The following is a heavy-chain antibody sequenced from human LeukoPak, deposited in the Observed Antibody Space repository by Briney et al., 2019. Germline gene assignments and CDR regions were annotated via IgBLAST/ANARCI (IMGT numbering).Heavy chain of an antibody. CDR1: GFTFDDYG. V-gene: IGHV3-66*01. CDR2: IYSVGST. Sequence: PGGSLRLSCAAAGFTFDDYGMSCVRQAPRKGMEWVAVIYSVGSTYYADSVKGRFTISRDNSKNTLYLQMNSLSAEDTAVYYCARDLRVRYFDQILPHYYYYYYMDVWGKGTTVTVSS. CDR3: ARDLRVRYFDQILPHYYYYYYMDV. J-gene: IGHJ6*03. D-gene: IGHD3-9*01.